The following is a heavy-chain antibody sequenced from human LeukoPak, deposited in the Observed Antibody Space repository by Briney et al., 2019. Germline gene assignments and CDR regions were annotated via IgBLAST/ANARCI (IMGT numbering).Heavy chain of an antibody. D-gene: IGHD2-2*01. V-gene: IGHV4-59*12. CDR2: IYYSGST. CDR3: ARGRAAAHRFDP. Sequence: PSETLSLTCTVSGGSISSYYWSWIRQPPGKGLEWIGYIYYSGSTNYNPSLKSRVTISVDTSKNQFSLKLSSVTAADTAVYYCARGRAAAHRFDPWGQGTLVTVSS. CDR1: GGSISSYY. J-gene: IGHJ5*02.